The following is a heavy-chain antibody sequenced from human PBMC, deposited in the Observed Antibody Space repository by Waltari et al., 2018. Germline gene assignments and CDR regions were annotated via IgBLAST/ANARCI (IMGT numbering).Heavy chain of an antibody. CDR3: ARDTIVVVVAATLPGAFDI. Sequence: VQLQQWGAGLLKPSETLSLTCAVYGGSFSGYYWSWIRQPPGKGLGWIGEINHSGSTSCNPSLKSRVTKSVDTTKSQFSLKLSSVTAADTGVYYCARDTIVVVVAATLPGAFDIWGQGTMVTVSS. V-gene: IGHV4-34*01. CDR2: INHSGST. J-gene: IGHJ3*02. CDR1: GGSFSGYY. D-gene: IGHD2-15*01.